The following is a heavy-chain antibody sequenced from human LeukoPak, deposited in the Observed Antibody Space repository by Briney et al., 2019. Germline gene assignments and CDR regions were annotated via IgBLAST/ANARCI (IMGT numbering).Heavy chain of an antibody. CDR3: ARDIFVFGVVIPPFDY. V-gene: IGHV1-18*01. J-gene: IGHJ4*02. D-gene: IGHD3-3*01. Sequence: ASVKVSCKASGYTFTSYGISWVRQAPGQWLEWIGLISAYNGNTNYAQKLQGRVTMTTDTSTSTAYMELRSLRSDDTAVYYCARDIFVFGVVIPPFDYWGQGTLVTVSS. CDR2: ISAYNGNT. CDR1: GYTFTSYG.